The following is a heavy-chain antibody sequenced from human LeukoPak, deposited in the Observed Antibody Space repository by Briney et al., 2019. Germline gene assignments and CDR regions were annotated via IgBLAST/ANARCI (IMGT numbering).Heavy chain of an antibody. CDR3: ARHEHGYGSGSFDY. D-gene: IGHD3-10*01. J-gene: IGHJ4*02. CDR1: GGSISGGGYS. V-gene: IGHV4-30-2*01. Sequence: SETLSLTCAVSGGSISGGGYSWSWIRQPPGKGLEWIGYIYHSGSTYYNPSLKSRVTISVDRSKNQFSLKLSSVTAADTAVYYCARHEHGYGSGSFDYWGQGTLVTVSS. CDR2: IYHSGST.